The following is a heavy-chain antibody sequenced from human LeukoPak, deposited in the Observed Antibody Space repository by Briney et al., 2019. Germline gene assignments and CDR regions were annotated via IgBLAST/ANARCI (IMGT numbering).Heavy chain of an antibody. CDR1: GFTFSSYG. D-gene: IGHD3-22*01. V-gene: IGHV3-30*02. CDR3: ARDILDSSGYQFDY. Sequence: GGSLRLSCAASGFTFSSYGMHWVRQAPGKGLEWVAFIRYDGSNKYYADSVKGRFTISRDNSKNTLYLQMNSLRAEDTAVYYCARDILDSSGYQFDYWGQGTLVTVSS. J-gene: IGHJ4*02. CDR2: IRYDGSNK.